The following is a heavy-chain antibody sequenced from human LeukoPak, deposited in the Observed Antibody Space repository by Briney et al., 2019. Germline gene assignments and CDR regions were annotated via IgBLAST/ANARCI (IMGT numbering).Heavy chain of an antibody. CDR3: ARDVPMYSGSHLYYYMDV. J-gene: IGHJ6*03. CDR2: IYYSGST. V-gene: IGHV4-59*02. Sequence: SETLSLTCTVSGGSVSSYYWTWIRQPPGKGLEWIGYIYYSGSTNYNPSLKSRVTISVDTSKNQFSLKLSSVTAADTAVYYCARDVPMYSGSHLYYYMDVWGKGTTVTVSS. D-gene: IGHD1-26*01. CDR1: GGSVSSYY.